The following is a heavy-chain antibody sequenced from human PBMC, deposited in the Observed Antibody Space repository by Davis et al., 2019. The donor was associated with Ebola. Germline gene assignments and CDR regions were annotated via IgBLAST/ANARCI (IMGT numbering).Heavy chain of an antibody. J-gene: IGHJ4*02. V-gene: IGHV3-53*04. CDR1: GFTFSSYS. CDR2: IYSGGST. Sequence: GGSLRLSCAASGFTFSSYSMSWVRQAPGKGLEWVSVIYSGGSTYYADSVKGRFTISRHNSKNTLYLQMNSLRAEDTAVYYCARDRGFGYFDYWGQGTLVTVSS. CDR3: ARDRGFGYFDY. D-gene: IGHD3-10*01.